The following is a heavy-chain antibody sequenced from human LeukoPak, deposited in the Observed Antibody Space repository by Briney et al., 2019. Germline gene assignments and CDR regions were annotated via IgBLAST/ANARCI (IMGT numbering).Heavy chain of an antibody. CDR2: INHSGST. Sequence: KPSETLSLTCAVYGGSFSGYYWNWIRQPPGKGLEWIGEINHSGSTNYNPSLKSRVTISVDTSKNQFSLKLISVAAADTAVYYCARGRAPLDYWGQGTLVTVSS. J-gene: IGHJ4*02. CDR3: ARGRAPLDY. CDR1: GGSFSGYY. V-gene: IGHV4-34*01.